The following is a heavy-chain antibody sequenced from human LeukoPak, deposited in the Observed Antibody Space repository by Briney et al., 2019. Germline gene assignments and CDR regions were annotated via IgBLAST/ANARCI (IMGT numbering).Heavy chain of an antibody. CDR3: AREVYGSGSYYWFDP. V-gene: IGHV1-3*03. D-gene: IGHD3-10*01. CDR1: GYIFTDYA. J-gene: IGHJ5*02. Sequence: ASVKVYCKASGYIFTDYAIHWLRQAPGQRLEWMGWINAGNGNTKYSQEFQGRVTITRDTSASTAYMELSSLRSEDMAVYYCAREVYGSGSYYWFDPWGQGTLVTVSS. CDR2: INAGNGNT.